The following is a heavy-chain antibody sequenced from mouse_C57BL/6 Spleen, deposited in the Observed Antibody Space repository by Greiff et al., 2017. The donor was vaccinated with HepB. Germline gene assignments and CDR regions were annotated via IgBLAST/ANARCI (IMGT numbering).Heavy chain of an antibody. D-gene: IGHD2-5*01. CDR1: GFTFSSYA. J-gene: IGHJ2*01. V-gene: IGHV5-9-1*02. Sequence: EVQRVESGEGLVKPGGSLKLSCAASGFTFSSYAMSWVRQTPEKRLEWVAYISSGGDNIYYADTVKGRFTISRDNARNTLYLQMIRLKSEDTAMYYCTRDNSNYFDYWGQGTTLTVSS. CDR2: ISSGGDNI. CDR3: TRDNSNYFDY.